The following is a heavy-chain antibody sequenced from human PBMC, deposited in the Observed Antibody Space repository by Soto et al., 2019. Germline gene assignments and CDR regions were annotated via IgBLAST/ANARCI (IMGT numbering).Heavy chain of an antibody. J-gene: IGHJ6*02. CDR3: ARGPAPNPRPFYGMDV. CDR1: GGTLSSYA. V-gene: IGHV1-69*13. CDR2: ILAIVGTG. Sequence: AVKVSCKASGGTLSSYAISWVRQAPGQWLEWMGGILAIVGTGNYAQKFQGRVTITADESTSTAYMELSSLRSEDTAVYYCARGPAPNPRPFYGMDVWGQGTTVTVSS. D-gene: IGHD6-6*01.